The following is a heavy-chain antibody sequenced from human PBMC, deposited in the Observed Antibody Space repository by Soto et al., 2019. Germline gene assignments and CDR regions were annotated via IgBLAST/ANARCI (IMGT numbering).Heavy chain of an antibody. Sequence: EVQLVESGGGLVQPGGSLRLSCAASGFTFSSYSMNWVRQAPGKGLEWVSYISSSSSTIYYADSVKGRFTISRDNAKNLMYLQMKSLRAEDKAVYYCARDSEDLRWPDAFDIWGQGTMVTVSS. D-gene: IGHD1-26*01. J-gene: IGHJ3*02. CDR1: GFTFSSYS. V-gene: IGHV3-48*01. CDR2: ISSSSSTI. CDR3: ARDSEDLRWPDAFDI.